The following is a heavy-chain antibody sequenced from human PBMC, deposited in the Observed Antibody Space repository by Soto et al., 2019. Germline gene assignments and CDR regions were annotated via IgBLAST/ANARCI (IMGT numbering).Heavy chain of an antibody. CDR3: ARWRMATITGYYGMDV. J-gene: IGHJ6*02. Sequence: GGSLRLSCAASGFTFSSYGMHWVRQAPGKGLEWVAVIWYDGSNKYYADSVKGRFTISRDNSKNTPYLQMNSLRAEDTAVYYCARWRMATITGYYGMDVWGQGTTVTVSS. V-gene: IGHV3-33*01. D-gene: IGHD5-12*01. CDR1: GFTFSSYG. CDR2: IWYDGSNK.